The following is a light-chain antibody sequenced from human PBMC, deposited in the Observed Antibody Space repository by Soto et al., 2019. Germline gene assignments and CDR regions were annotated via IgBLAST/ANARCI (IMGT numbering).Light chain of an antibody. Sequence: IQLTQSPSSLSASVGDRVTITCRASQGIGSDLAWYQQKPGKAPKLLIYDSSTSQSGVPSRFSGSRSGTDFTLSISSLQPEDFATYFCQQLNSYPFTFGGGNKVDIK. J-gene: IGKJ4*01. CDR3: QQLNSYPFT. CDR1: QGIGSD. V-gene: IGKV1-9*01. CDR2: DSS.